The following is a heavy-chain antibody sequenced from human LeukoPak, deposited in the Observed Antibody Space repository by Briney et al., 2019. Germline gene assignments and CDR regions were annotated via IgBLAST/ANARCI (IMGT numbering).Heavy chain of an antibody. D-gene: IGHD2-15*01. CDR2: MYYSGST. Sequence: SETLSLTCTVSGASISSSAWYWGWIRQPPGNGLEWIGIMYYSGSTYYNPSLKSRVTLSVDTSKNHFSLRLSSVTAADTAVYYCARADVVVVAATVDYYMDVWGKGTTVTVSS. J-gene: IGHJ6*03. CDR1: GASISSSAWY. V-gene: IGHV4-39*07. CDR3: ARADVVVVAATVDYYMDV.